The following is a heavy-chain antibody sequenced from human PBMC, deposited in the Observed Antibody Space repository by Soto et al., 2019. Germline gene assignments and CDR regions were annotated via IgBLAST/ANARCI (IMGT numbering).Heavy chain of an antibody. CDR3: AKHSSSWYPPNRDSYGTDF. D-gene: IGHD6-13*01. J-gene: IGHJ6*02. Sequence: PGGSLRLSCAASGFTFSNCAMSWVRQAPGKGLEGVSTISGSGGTTYYADSVKGRFTISRDNSKNTLYLQMNSLRAEDTAVYYCAKHSSSWYPPNRDSYGTDFWGQGTTVTVSS. CDR2: ISGSGGTT. CDR1: GFTFSNCA. V-gene: IGHV3-23*01.